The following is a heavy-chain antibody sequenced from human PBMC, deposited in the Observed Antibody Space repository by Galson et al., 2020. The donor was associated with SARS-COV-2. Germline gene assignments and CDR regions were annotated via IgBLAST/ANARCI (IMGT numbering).Heavy chain of an antibody. J-gene: IGHJ4*02. CDR3: AHGRDWNYYFDF. CDR2: IYWDDDK. Sequence: SGPTLVKPTQTLTLTCTFSGFSLSTSGVGVGWIRQPPGKALEWLALIYWDDDKRYSPSLKSRLTVTKGTSRDQVVLLMTNLDPADTATYFCAHGRDWNYYFDFWGQGIPVTVSA. V-gene: IGHV2-5*02. CDR1: GFSLSTSGVG. D-gene: IGHD1-1*01.